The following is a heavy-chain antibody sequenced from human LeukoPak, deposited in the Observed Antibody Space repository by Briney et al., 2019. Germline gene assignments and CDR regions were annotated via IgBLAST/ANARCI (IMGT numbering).Heavy chain of an antibody. CDR1: GFTFSSYG. V-gene: IGHV3-30*02. CDR2: IRYDGSNK. CDR3: AKGSGSGSYYNPGVIDY. J-gene: IGHJ4*02. D-gene: IGHD3-10*01. Sequence: GGSLRLSCAASGFTFSSYGMHWVRQAPGKGLEWVAFIRYDGSNKYYADSVKGRFTISRDNSKNTLYLQMNSLRAEDTAVYYCAKGSGSGSYYNPGVIDYWGQGTLVTVSS.